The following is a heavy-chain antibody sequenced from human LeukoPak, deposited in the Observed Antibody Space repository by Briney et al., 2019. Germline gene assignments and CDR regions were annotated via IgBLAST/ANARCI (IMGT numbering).Heavy chain of an antibody. CDR3: ARDTPILGDAFDI. CDR2: ISSSSSYI. CDR1: GFTFSSYS. D-gene: IGHD3-16*01. V-gene: IGHV3-21*01. Sequence: GGSLRLSCAASGFTFSSYSMNWVRQAPGKGLEWVSSISSSSSYIYYADSVKGRFTISRDNAKNSLYLQMNSLRAEDTAVYYCARDTPILGDAFDIWGQGTMVTVSS. J-gene: IGHJ3*02.